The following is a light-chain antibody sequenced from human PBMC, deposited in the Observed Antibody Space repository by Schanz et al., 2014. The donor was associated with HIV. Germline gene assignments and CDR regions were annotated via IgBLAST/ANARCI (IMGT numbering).Light chain of an antibody. Sequence: EIVMTQSPATLSVSPGERATLSCRASQSVSSYLAWYQQKPGQAPRLLIYGASSRATGIPDRFSGSGSGTDFTLTISRLEPEDFAVYHCQQRSKLLTFGGGTRVEIK. CDR1: QSVSSY. CDR3: QQRSKLLT. V-gene: IGKV3D-20*02. CDR2: GAS. J-gene: IGKJ4*01.